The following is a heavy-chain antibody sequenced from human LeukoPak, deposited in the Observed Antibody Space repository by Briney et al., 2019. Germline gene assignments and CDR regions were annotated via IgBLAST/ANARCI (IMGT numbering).Heavy chain of an antibody. CDR2: IIRIFGTA. J-gene: IGHJ4*02. CDR1: GGTFSSYA. Sequence: SVKVSCKASGGTFSSYAISWVRQAPGQGLEWMGGIIRIFGTANYAQKFQGRVTITADESTSTAYMELSSLRSEDTAVYYCARSGNLGYANSHHYWGQGTLVTVSS. CDR3: ARSGNLGYANSHHY. D-gene: IGHD2-2*01. V-gene: IGHV1-69*13.